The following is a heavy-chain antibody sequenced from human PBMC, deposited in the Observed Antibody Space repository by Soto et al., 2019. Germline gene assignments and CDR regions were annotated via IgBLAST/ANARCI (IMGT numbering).Heavy chain of an antibody. CDR2: ISYDGSNK. V-gene: IGHV3-30*18. CDR3: AKEKLEREVLGY. CDR1: GCTFSSYG. Sequence: GGSLRLSCAASGCTFSSYGMHWVRQAPGKGLEWVAVISYDGSNKYYADSVKGRFTISSDNSKNTLYLQMNSLRAEDTAVYYCAKEKLEREVLGYWGQGTLVTVSS. J-gene: IGHJ4*02. D-gene: IGHD1-1*01.